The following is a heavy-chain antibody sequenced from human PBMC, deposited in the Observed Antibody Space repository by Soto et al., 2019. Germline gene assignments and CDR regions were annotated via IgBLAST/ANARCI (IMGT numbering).Heavy chain of an antibody. CDR2: ISSSSSTI. D-gene: IGHD3-22*01. Sequence: EVQLVESGGGLVQPGGSLRLSCAASGFTFSSYSMNWVRQAPGKGLEWVSYISSSSSTIYYAASVKGRFTISRDNAKNSLYLQMNSQRAEDTAVYYCARDHLTMIERAVCQHWGQGTLVTVSS. V-gene: IGHV3-48*01. J-gene: IGHJ1*01. CDR1: GFTFSSYS. CDR3: ARDHLTMIERAVCQH.